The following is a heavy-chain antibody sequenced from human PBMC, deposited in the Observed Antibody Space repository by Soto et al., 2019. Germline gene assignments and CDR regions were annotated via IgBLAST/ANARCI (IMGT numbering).Heavy chain of an antibody. D-gene: IGHD2-8*01. CDR2: IYHSGST. CDR3: ARAGVYCTNGVCYPGAFAI. CDR1: GGSISSGGYS. Sequence: SETLSLTCAVSGGSISSGGYSWSWIRQPPGKGLEWIGYIYHSGSTYYNPSLKSRVTISVDRSKNQFSLKLSSVTAADTAVYYCARAGVYCTNGVCYPGAFAIWGQGTMVTVSS. V-gene: IGHV4-30-2*01. J-gene: IGHJ3*02.